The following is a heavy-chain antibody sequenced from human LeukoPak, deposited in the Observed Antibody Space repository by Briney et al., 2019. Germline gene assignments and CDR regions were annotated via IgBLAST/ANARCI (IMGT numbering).Heavy chain of an antibody. Sequence: SVKVSCKASGGTFSSYAISWVRQAPGQGLEWMGGIIPIFGTANYAQKFQGRVTITADESTSTAYMELSSLRSEDTAVYYCARHYYDISSSNWFDPWGQGTLVTVSS. J-gene: IGHJ5*02. CDR3: ARHYYDISSSNWFDP. D-gene: IGHD3-22*01. CDR1: GGTFSSYA. V-gene: IGHV1-69*01. CDR2: IIPIFGTA.